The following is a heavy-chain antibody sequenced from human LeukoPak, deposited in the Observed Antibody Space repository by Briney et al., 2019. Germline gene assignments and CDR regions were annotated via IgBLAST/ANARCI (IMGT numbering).Heavy chain of an antibody. J-gene: IGHJ4*02. CDR1: GFTFSSYS. V-gene: IGHV3-48*02. D-gene: IGHD6-19*01. CDR2: ISTSSTTI. CDR3: ARDEEAVGYYFDY. Sequence: GGSLRLSCAASGFTFSSYSMNWVRQAPGKGLEWVSYISTSSTTIYYADSVKGRFTISRDNAKNSLYLQMNSLRDEDTAVHYCARDEEAVGYYFDYWGQGTLVAVSS.